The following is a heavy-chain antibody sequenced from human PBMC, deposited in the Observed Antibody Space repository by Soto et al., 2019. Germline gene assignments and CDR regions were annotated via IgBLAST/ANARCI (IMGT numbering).Heavy chain of an antibody. CDR3: AKSNWFDP. CDR2: IDSDGSST. J-gene: IGHJ5*02. V-gene: IGHV3-74*01. Sequence: PGXSLGLPCAASAFTFIDYWINWVGQAPGKGLVWVSRIDSDGSSTSYADSVKGRFTISRDNAKNTLYLKMNSLRAEDTAVYYCAKSNWFDPWGQGSLVTVSS. CDR1: AFTFIDYW.